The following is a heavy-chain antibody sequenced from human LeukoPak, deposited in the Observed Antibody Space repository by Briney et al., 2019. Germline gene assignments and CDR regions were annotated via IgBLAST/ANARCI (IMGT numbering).Heavy chain of an antibody. CDR1: GDSISSYY. Sequence: PSETLSLTCTVSGDSISSYYWSWIRQPPGKGLEWIGSFYYSGSTNYNPSLKSRVTISLDTSKKHFPLNLNSVTAADTAAYDCARYASRTIFGVIVGGWFDAWGQGTLVTVSS. V-gene: IGHV4-59*01. D-gene: IGHD3-3*01. J-gene: IGHJ5*02. CDR3: ARYASRTIFGVIVGGWFDA. CDR2: FYYSGST.